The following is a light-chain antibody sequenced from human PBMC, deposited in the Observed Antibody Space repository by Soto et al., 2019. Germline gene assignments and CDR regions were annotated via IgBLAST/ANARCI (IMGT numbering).Light chain of an antibody. CDR1: SSDVGASDF. J-gene: IGLJ1*01. V-gene: IGLV2-14*01. CDR2: EIS. CDR3: SSYAGSNNLGV. Sequence: QSALTQPASVSESPGQSITISCTGTSSDVGASDFVSWYQQHPGKAPELIIYEISNRPSGVSSRFSGSKSGNTASLTISGLQAEDEADYYCSSYAGSNNLGVFGTGTKVTVL.